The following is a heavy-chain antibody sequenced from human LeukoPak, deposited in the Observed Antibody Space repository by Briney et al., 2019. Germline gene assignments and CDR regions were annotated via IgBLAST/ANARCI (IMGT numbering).Heavy chain of an antibody. CDR1: GYTFSNYD. V-gene: IGHV1-8*03. J-gene: IGHJ4*02. D-gene: IGHD1-26*01. Sequence: ASVKVSCKASGYTFSNYDINWVRQATGQGLGWMGWMNPNSGNTGYPQKFQGRVTITRNTSISTAYMELSSLRSEDTAVYYCARALSGTSQFYYFDYWGQGTLVTVSS. CDR3: ARALSGTSQFYYFDY. CDR2: MNPNSGNT.